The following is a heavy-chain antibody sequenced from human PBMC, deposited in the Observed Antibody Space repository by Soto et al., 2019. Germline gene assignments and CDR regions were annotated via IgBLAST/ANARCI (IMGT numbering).Heavy chain of an antibody. Sequence: QGQLVQSGAEVKKPGASVKVSCKASGYPFTRYGISWVRQAPGQGLEWMGWISGYNGDTNYAQKFQGRVTMTVDTSTTTACMELTGVTSDDRAVYYCAKNGQPPYYYYGMDVW. CDR3: AKNGQPPYYYYGMDV. CDR2: ISGYNGDT. D-gene: IGHD2-8*01. J-gene: IGHJ6*01. V-gene: IGHV1-18*01. CDR1: GYPFTRYG.